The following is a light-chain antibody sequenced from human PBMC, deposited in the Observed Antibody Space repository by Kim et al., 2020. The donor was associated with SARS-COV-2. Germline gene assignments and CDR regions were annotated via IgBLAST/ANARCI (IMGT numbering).Light chain of an antibody. J-gene: IGKJ5*01. CDR3: QQYYSTPIT. CDR2: WAS. V-gene: IGKV4-1*01. Sequence: ATINCKSSQSLLYSSNNKNYLAWYQQKPGQPPNLLIYWASTRESGVPDRFSGSGSGTDFTLTISSLQAEDVAIYYCQQYYSTPITFGQGKRLEIK. CDR1: QSLLYSSNNKNY.